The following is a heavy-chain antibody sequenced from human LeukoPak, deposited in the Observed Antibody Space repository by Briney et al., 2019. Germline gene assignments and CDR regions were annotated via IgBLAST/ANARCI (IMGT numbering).Heavy chain of an antibody. J-gene: IGHJ4*02. D-gene: IGHD1-14*01. CDR3: ARSNQADDY. V-gene: IGHV3-74*01. CDR1: GFTFSSYW. Sequence: GGALRLSCAAPGFTFSSYWMHWVPQVPGKGLVWVSRINPGGSSTAYADSVKGRFTISRDNAKNTLYLQMDSLRAEDTAIYYCARSNQADDYWGQGTLVTVSS. CDR2: INPGGSST.